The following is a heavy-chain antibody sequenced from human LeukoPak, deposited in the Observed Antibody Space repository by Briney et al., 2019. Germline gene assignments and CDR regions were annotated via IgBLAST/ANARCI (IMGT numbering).Heavy chain of an antibody. CDR1: GYTFSGYY. J-gene: IGHJ3*02. D-gene: IGHD3-22*01. V-gene: IGHV1-2*02. CDR2: INPNSGGT. CDR3: ARVHMIVAVTDAFDI. Sequence: ASVKVSCKASGYTFSGYYMHWVRQAPGQGLEWMGWINPNSGGTNNAQKFQGRVTMTRDTSIIAAYMELSRLRSDDTAVYYCARVHMIVAVTDAFDIGGQGTMVTVSS.